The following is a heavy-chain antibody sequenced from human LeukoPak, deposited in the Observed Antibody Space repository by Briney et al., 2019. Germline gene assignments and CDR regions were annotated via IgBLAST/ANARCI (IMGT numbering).Heavy chain of an antibody. CDR2: IYPGDSDT. CDR1: GYSFTSYW. CDR3: ARRDFWSGYYMGAFDI. D-gene: IGHD3-3*01. J-gene: IGHJ3*02. Sequence: GESLKISCKGSGYSFTSYWIGWVRQMPGKCVEGMGIIYPGDSDTRYSPSFQGQVTISADKSISTAYLQWSSLKASDTAMYYCARRDFWSGYYMGAFDIWGQGTMVTVSS. V-gene: IGHV5-51*01.